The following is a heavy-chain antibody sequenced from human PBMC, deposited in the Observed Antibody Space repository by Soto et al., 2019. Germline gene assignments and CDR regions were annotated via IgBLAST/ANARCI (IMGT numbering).Heavy chain of an antibody. Sequence: QVQLVQSGAEVKKPGSSVRVSCKASGDTFTFYSINWVRQAPGLGLEWMGRINPILSMSNYAQRFQGRVTMTADKSTSKAYMGLSSLRSEDTAMYYCASSYGSGYRAFDYWGQGALVTVSS. V-gene: IGHV1-69*02. D-gene: IGHD3-10*01. CDR3: ASSYGSGYRAFDY. CDR1: GDTFTFYS. J-gene: IGHJ4*02. CDR2: INPILSMS.